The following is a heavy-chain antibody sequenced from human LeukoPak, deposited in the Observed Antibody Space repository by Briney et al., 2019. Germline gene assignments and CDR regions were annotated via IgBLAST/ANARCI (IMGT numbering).Heavy chain of an antibody. CDR2: ISSSSTIT. J-gene: IGHJ4*02. D-gene: IGHD3-3*01. V-gene: IGHV3-48*01. CDR3: AREDFWSAYRIDY. Sequence: GGSLRLSCAASGFTFSSYTMNWVRQAPGKGLEWVSSISSSSTITHYADSVKGRFTISRDNAKNSLYPQMNGLRAEDTAVYYCAREDFWSAYRIDYWGQGTLVTVSS. CDR1: GFTFSSYT.